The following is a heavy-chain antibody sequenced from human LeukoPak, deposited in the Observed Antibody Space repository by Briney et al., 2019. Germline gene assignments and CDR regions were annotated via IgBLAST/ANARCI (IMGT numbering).Heavy chain of an antibody. Sequence: GASVKVSCKASGYTFTGYYMHWVRQAPGQGLEWMGWINPNSGGTNYAQKFQGRVTMTRDTSISTAYMELSRLRSDDTAVYYRARGANVIVVAYSVWGQGTLVTVSS. CDR2: INPNSGGT. D-gene: IGHD3-22*01. V-gene: IGHV1-2*02. CDR3: ARGANVIVVAYSV. CDR1: GYTFTGYY. J-gene: IGHJ4*02.